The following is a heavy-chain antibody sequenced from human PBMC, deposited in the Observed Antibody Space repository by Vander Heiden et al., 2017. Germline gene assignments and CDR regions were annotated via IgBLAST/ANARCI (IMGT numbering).Heavy chain of an antibody. Sequence: QVQLVASGGGVVQPGRSLRLSCAASGFTFSSYGMHWVRQAPGKGLEWVAVIWYDGSNKYYADSVKGRFTISRDNSKNTLYLQMNSMRVEDTAVYYCAREGRGGARTHFDYWGQGTLVTVSS. J-gene: IGHJ4*02. D-gene: IGHD3-16*01. CDR3: AREGRGGARTHFDY. CDR1: GFTFSSYG. CDR2: IWYDGSNK. V-gene: IGHV3-33*01.